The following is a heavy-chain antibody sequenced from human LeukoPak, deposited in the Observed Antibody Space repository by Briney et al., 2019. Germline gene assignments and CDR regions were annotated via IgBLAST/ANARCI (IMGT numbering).Heavy chain of an antibody. V-gene: IGHV4-39*01. CDR1: GGSISSSSYY. D-gene: IGHD2-15*01. J-gene: IGHJ4*02. CDR3: ARHHCSGGSCYWDY. Sequence: SSGTLSLTCTVSGGSISSSSYYWGWIRQPPGKGLEWIGSIYYSGSTYYNPSLKSRVTISVDTSKNQFSLKLSSVTAADTAVYYCARHHCSGGSCYWDYWGQGTLVTVSS. CDR2: IYYSGST.